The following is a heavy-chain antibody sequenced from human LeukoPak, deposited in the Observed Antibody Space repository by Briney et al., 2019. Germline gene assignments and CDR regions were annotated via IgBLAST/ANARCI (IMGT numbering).Heavy chain of an antibody. CDR1: GFTFDDYA. D-gene: IGHD6-19*01. V-gene: IGHV3-9*01. CDR2: ISWNGGII. CDR3: AKDHGSGFYYFDY. Sequence: SLRLSCAASGFTFDDYAMHWVRQVPGKGLEGVAGISWNGGIIGSADSVKGRFTISRDNAKHSLSLQMNSLRSEDTALYYCAKDHGSGFYYFDYWGQGTLVTVSS. J-gene: IGHJ4*02.